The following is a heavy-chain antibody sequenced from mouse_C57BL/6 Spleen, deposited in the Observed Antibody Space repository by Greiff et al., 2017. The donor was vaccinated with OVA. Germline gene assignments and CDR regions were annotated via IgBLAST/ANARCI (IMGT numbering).Heavy chain of an antibody. CDR3: ARSIYYDYDLRGYYAMDY. Sequence: QVQLQQSDAELVKPGASVKISCKVSGYTFTDHTIHWMKQRPEQGLEWIGYIYPRDGSTKYNEKFKGKATLTADKSSSTAYMQLNSLTSEDSAVYFCARSIYYDYDLRGYYAMDYWGQGTSVTVSS. J-gene: IGHJ4*01. V-gene: IGHV1-78*01. D-gene: IGHD2-4*01. CDR1: GYTFTDHT. CDR2: IYPRDGST.